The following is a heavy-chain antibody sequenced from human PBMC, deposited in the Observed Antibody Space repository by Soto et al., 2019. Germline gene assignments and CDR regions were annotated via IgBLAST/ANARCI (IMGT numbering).Heavy chain of an antibody. CDR1: GGSISSDS. V-gene: IGHV4-59*01. CDR3: ARRSRSSSGWYFLDY. D-gene: IGHD6-19*01. J-gene: IGHJ4*02. CDR2: SYYNGVT. Sequence: QVQLQESGPGLVKPSETLSLTCTVSGGSISSDSWSWIRQSPGKALEWIGYSYYNGVTKYNPSLKSRVTISVETSQNQCSLRLTSVTAADTAVYYCARRSRSSSGWYFLDYWGQGTLVTVSS.